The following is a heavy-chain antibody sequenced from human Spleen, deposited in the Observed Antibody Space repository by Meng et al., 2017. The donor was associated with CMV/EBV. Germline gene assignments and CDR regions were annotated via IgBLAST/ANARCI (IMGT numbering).Heavy chain of an antibody. D-gene: IGHD1-26*01. CDR3: ARGRPKVGATLFDY. V-gene: IGHV3-30*04. CDR2: ISYDGSNK. J-gene: IGHJ4*02. Sequence: GESLKISCAASGFTFGSYAMHWVRQAPGKGLEWVAVISYDGSNKYYADSVKGRFTISRDNSKNTLYLQMNSLRAEDTAVYYCARGRPKVGATLFDYWGQGTLVTVSS. CDR1: GFTFGSYA.